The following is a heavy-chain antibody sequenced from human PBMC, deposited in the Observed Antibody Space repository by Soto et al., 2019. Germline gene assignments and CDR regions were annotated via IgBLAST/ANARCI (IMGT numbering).Heavy chain of an antibody. CDR2: INQDGSQI. CDR3: AKYTSADDY. Sequence: EVQLVESGGGLVQRGGSLRLSCAGSGFTFRVYWMNWVRQAPGKGLELVANINQDGSQIYYGDSVKGRCTISRDNAKNSLYLEMNSLRAEDTAVYYCAKYTSADDYWGQGTLVTVSS. CDR1: GFTFRVYW. V-gene: IGHV3-7*01. J-gene: IGHJ4*02. D-gene: IGHD3-10*01.